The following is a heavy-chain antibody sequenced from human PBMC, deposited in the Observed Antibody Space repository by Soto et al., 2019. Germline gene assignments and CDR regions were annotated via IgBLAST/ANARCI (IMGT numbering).Heavy chain of an antibody. V-gene: IGHV1-69*01. Sequence: QMQLVQSGAEMKKPGSSVRVSCKASGGTFGNFGISWVRQAPGQGLEWMGGTIPIFDTPHYAEKFRDRVTISSDATSTAYLELTSLTSEDTATYYCARYREDGSGTKYNWFDSWGQGTLVTVSS. D-gene: IGHD3-10*01. J-gene: IGHJ5*01. CDR2: TIPIFDTP. CDR3: ARYREDGSGTKYNWFDS. CDR1: GGTFGNFG.